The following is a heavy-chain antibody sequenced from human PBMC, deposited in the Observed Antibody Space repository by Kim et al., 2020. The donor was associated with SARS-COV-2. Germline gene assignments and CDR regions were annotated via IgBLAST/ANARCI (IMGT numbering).Heavy chain of an antibody. Sequence: GGSLRLSCAASGFTFSSYGMHWVRQAPGKGLEWVAVISYDGSNKYYADSVKGRFTISRDNSKNTLYLQMNSLIAEDTAVYYCAKDSRYFDWLMLYYYMDV. D-gene: IGHD3-9*01. CDR1: GFTFSSYG. CDR2: ISYDGSNK. CDR3: AKDSRYFDWLMLYYYMDV. V-gene: IGHV3-30*18. J-gene: IGHJ6*03.